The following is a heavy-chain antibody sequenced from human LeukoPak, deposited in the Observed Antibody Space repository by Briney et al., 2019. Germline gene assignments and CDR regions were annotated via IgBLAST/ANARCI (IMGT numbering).Heavy chain of an antibody. CDR3: TKGLWAGVSAARD. CDR2: IYTGGDT. CDR1: GFTVSSNY. Sequence: PGGSLRLSCAASGFTVSSNYMSWVRQAPGKGLEWVSTIYTGGDTYYADSVKGRFTISRDNSQNTLYLQMNSLRVEDTAVYYCTKGLWAGVSAARDWGQGTLVTVSS. V-gene: IGHV3-66*01. J-gene: IGHJ4*02. D-gene: IGHD2-8*01.